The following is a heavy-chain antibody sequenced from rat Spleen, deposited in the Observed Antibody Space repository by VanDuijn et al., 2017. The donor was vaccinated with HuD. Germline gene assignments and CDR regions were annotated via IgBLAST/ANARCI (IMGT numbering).Heavy chain of an antibody. CDR3: ARRDGYGGNWFAY. D-gene: IGHD1-7*01. CDR2: ISSSSSYI. CDR1: GFTFSNYG. J-gene: IGHJ3*01. V-gene: IGHV5-34*01. Sequence: EVQLVESGGGLVQPGRSLKLSCLASGFTFSNYGMNWIRQAPGKGLEWVASISSSSSYIYYADTVKGRFTISRENAKNTLYLQMTSLRSEDTALYYCARRDGYGGNWFAYWGQGTLVTVSS.